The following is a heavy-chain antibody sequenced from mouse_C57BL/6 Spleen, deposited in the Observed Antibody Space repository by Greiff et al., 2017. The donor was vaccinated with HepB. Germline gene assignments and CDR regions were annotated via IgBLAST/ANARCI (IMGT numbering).Heavy chain of an antibody. D-gene: IGHD1-2*01. J-gene: IGHJ1*03. Sequence: VQLQESDAELVKPGASVKISCKVSGYTFTDHTIHWMKQRPEQGLEWIGYIYPRDGSTKYNEKFKGKATLTADKSSSTAYMQLNSLTSEDSAVYFCARWGLLRPWYFDVWGTGTTVTVSS. V-gene: IGHV1-78*01. CDR1: GYTFTDHT. CDR3: ARWGLLRPWYFDV. CDR2: IYPRDGST.